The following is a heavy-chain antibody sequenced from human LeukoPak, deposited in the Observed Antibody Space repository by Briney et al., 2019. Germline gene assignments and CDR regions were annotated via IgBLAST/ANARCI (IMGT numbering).Heavy chain of an antibody. CDR3: ARDTVGAILTDAFDI. D-gene: IGHD1-26*01. V-gene: IGHV1-18*01. CDR1: GYTFTSYG. Sequence: ASVKVSCKASGYTFTSYGISWVRQAPGQGLEWMGWISAYNGNTNYAQKLQGRVTMTTDTSTSTAYMELRSLRSEDTAVYYCARDTVGAILTDAFDIWGQGTMVTVSS. CDR2: ISAYNGNT. J-gene: IGHJ3*02.